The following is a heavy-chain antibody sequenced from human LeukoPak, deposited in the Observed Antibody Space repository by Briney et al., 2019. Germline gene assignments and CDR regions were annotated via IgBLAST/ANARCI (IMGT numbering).Heavy chain of an antibody. V-gene: IGHV1-69*05. CDR1: GGTFSSYA. D-gene: IGHD2-2*01. CDR2: IIPIFDTA. J-gene: IGHJ4*02. Sequence: ASVKVSCKASGGTFSSYAISWVRQAPGQGLEWMGGIIPIFDTANYAQKFQGRVTITTDESTSTAYMELSSLRSGDTAVYYCARGTGGYQFDYWGQGTLVTVSS. CDR3: ARGTGGYQFDY.